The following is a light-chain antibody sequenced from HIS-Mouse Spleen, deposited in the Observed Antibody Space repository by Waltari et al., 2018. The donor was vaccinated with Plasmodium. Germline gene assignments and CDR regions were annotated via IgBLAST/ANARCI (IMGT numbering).Light chain of an antibody. Sequence: SYVLTQPPSVSVAPGQTARIHCRGNNLGGNSRHWYQQKPGQAPVLVVYDDSDRPSGIPERFSGSNSGNTATLTISRVEAGDEADYYCQVWDSSSDHYVFGTGTKVTVL. V-gene: IGLV3-21*02. CDR3: QVWDSSSDHYV. J-gene: IGLJ1*01. CDR1: NLGGNS. CDR2: DDS.